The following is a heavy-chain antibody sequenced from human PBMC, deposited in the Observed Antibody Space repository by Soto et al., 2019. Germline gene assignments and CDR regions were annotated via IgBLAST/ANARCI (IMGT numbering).Heavy chain of an antibody. V-gene: IGHV4-34*01. J-gene: IGHJ6*03. CDR1: GGSFSGYQ. CDR2: INDSGDI. CDR3: PRGVILWFGELSRRGGYYYYMDV. D-gene: IGHD3-10*01. Sequence: QVQLQQWGAGLLKPSETLSLTCAVYGGSFSGYQWSWIRQTPGKGLEWIGGINDSGDINYNPSLKSRVTMLVDSPKKQISLRLSSVTAADTAVYYWPRGVILWFGELSRRGGYYYYMDVWGKGTTVTVSS.